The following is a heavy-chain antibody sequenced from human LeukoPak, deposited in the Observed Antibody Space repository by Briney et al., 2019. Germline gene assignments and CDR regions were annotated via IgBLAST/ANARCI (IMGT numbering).Heavy chain of an antibody. Sequence: SETLSLTCAVYGGSFSGYYWSWIRQPPGKGLEWIGEINHSGSTNYNPSLKSRVTISVDTSKNQFSLKLTSVTAADTAVYYCARTVTENYFNNWGQGTLVTVSS. CDR2: INHSGST. D-gene: IGHD2-21*02. CDR1: GGSFSGYY. V-gene: IGHV4-34*01. CDR3: ARTVTENYFNN. J-gene: IGHJ4*02.